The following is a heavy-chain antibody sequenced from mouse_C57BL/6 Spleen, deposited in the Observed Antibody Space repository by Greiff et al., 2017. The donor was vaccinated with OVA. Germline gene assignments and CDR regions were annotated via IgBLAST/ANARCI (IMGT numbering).Heavy chain of an antibody. CDR1: GFTFSDFY. CDR2: SRNKANDYTT. Sequence: EVKLVESGGGLVQSGRSLRLSCATSGFTFSDFYMEWVRQAPGKGLEWIAASRNKANDYTTEYSASVKGRFIVSRDTSQSILYLQMNALRAEDTAIYYCARDAGGGFDYWGQGTTLTVSS. V-gene: IGHV7-1*01. J-gene: IGHJ2*01. CDR3: ARDAGGGFDY.